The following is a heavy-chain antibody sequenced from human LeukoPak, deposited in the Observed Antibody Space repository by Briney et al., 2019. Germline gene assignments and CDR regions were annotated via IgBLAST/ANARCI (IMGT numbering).Heavy chain of an antibody. J-gene: IGHJ4*02. V-gene: IGHV3-74*01. CDR3: ARDEFGPLAF. Sequence: GGSLRLSCAASGFTFSNYWMHWVRQAPGKGLVWVSRINSDGSSTTYADSVKGRFTISRDNAKNSLYLQMNSLRAEDTALYYCARDEFGPLAFWGRGTLVTVSS. CDR1: GFTFSNYW. D-gene: IGHD3/OR15-3a*01. CDR2: INSDGSST.